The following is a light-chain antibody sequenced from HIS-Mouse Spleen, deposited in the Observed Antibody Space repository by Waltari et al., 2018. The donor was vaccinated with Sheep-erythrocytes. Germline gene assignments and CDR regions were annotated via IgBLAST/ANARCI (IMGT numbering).Light chain of an antibody. J-gene: IGLJ3*02. CDR2: EVS. V-gene: IGLV2-8*01. Sequence: QSALTQPPSASGSPGQSVTISCTGTSSDVGGSNYVSGYQQHPGKAPKRMIYEVSKRPSGVPDRFSGSKSGNTASLTVSGLQAEDEADYYCSSYAGSNNWVFGGGTKLTVL. CDR1: SSDVGGSNY. CDR3: SSYAGSNNWV.